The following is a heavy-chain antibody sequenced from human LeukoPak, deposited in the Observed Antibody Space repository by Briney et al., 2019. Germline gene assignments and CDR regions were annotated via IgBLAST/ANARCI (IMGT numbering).Heavy chain of an antibody. CDR3: ARTNYHYDSNIESYRPTRFDH. CDR2: VYFSGST. CDR1: GGSLSHYF. J-gene: IGHJ4*02. V-gene: IGHV4-59*01. Sequence: SGTLSLTCTVSGGSLSHYFWSWIRQPPGKGLEWIGSVYFSGSTNYNPSLMSRVTISIDTSKNHFSLKLDSVTAADTAVYFCARTNYHYDSNIESYRPTRFDHWGQGSLVTVSS. D-gene: IGHD3-16*01.